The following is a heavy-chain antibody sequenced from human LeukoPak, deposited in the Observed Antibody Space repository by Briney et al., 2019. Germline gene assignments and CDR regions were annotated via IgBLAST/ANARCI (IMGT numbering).Heavy chain of an antibody. J-gene: IGHJ4*02. CDR1: GGSISSSSYY. D-gene: IGHD3-3*01. Sequence: SETLSLTCTVSGGSISSSSYYWSWIRQPPGKGLEWIGSIYYSGSTYYNPSLKSRVTISVDTSKNQFSLKLSSVTAADTAVYYCARLYYDFWSGYHDYWGQGTLVTVSS. CDR2: IYYSGST. CDR3: ARLYYDFWSGYHDY. V-gene: IGHV4-39*01.